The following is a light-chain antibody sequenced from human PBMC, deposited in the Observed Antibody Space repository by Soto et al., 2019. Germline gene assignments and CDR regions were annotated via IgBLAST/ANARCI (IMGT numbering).Light chain of an antibody. CDR1: QSVSNNY. J-gene: IGKJ1*01. CDR3: QQYGSSGT. Sequence: IVLTQSPGTLSLSPWERATVSCRASQSVSNNYLAWYQQKPGQAPRLLIYGASNRATGIPDRFSGSGSGTDFTLTISRLEPEDFAVYYCQQYGSSGTFGQGTKVDIK. CDR2: GAS. V-gene: IGKV3-20*01.